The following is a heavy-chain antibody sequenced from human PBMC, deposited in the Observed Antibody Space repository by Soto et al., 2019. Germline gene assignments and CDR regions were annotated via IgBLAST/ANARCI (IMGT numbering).Heavy chain of an antibody. CDR2: IYPGDSDT. D-gene: IGHD4-17*01. CDR3: ARHGFYGDYASNYFDP. Sequence: GESLKISCQGSGYSFTSYWIGWVRQTPGKGLEWMGMIYPGDSDTRYSPSFQGQVTISADKSISAAFLQWSSLKASDTAMYYCARHGFYGDYASNYFDPWGQGTLVTVSS. J-gene: IGHJ5*02. V-gene: IGHV5-51*01. CDR1: GYSFTSYW.